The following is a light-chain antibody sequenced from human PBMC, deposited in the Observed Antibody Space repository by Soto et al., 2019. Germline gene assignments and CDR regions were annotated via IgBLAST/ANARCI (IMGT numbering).Light chain of an antibody. Sequence: IQLTQSPSSLSASVGDRVTITCRASQGFNSFLAWYQQKPGKAPKLLIYGSSTLQSGVTSRFSGSGSGKDFTLTISSVEPEDFATYYCQQLTNYRYTGGQGTKLQTK. V-gene: IGKV1-9*01. CDR2: GSS. CDR3: QQLTNYRYT. J-gene: IGKJ2*01. CDR1: QGFNSF.